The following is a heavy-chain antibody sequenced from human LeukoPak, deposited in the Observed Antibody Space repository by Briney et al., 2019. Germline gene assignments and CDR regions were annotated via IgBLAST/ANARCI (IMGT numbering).Heavy chain of an antibody. CDR3: ARRYCGGDCEGAFDI. J-gene: IGHJ3*02. CDR1: GSTCSSYW. D-gene: IGHD2-21*01. V-gene: IGHV3-7*01. Sequence: GESLKISCAASGSTCSSYWMSWARQAPGKGLEWVANIKQDGSAKYYVDSVKRRFIISRANTKTSPYLQMNVSRAEDTAVYYFARRYCGGDCEGAFDIWGQGTMVTVSS. CDR2: IKQDGSAK.